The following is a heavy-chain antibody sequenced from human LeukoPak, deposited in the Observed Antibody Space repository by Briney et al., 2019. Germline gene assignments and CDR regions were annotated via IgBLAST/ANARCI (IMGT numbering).Heavy chain of an antibody. CDR2: IYHSGST. D-gene: IGHD6-13*01. V-gene: IGHV4-38-2*02. J-gene: IGHJ4*02. Sequence: PSETLSLTCTVSGYSISSGCYWGWIRQPPGKGLEWIGSIYHSGSTNYNPSLKSRVTISVDTSKNQFSLRLSSVTAADTAVYYCARVTGYVMEDYFDYWGQGTLVTVSS. CDR3: ARVTGYVMEDYFDY. CDR1: GYSISSGCY.